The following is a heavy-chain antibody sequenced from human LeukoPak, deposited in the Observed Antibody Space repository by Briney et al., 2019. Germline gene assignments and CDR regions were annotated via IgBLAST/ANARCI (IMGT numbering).Heavy chain of an antibody. CDR2: ISSSGSTI. CDR1: GFTFSSYS. D-gene: IGHD3-22*01. V-gene: IGHV3-48*04. Sequence: GGSLRLSCAASGFTFSSYSMNWVRQAPGKGLEWVSYISSSGSTIYYADSVKGRFTISRDNAKNSLYLQMNSLRAEDTAVYYCASPGSYYYDSSGYYYDYWGQGTLVTVSS. J-gene: IGHJ4*02. CDR3: ASPGSYYYDSSGYYYDY.